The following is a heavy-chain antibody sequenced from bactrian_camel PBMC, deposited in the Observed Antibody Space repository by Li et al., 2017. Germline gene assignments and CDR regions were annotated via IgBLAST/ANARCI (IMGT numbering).Heavy chain of an antibody. CDR2: IFAADGST. Sequence: HVQLVESGGGSVQAGMSIRLSCETSGDGFSDVCMAWFREAPGKERKEVACIFAADGSTFYHDSVKGRFAISQDNAKSTLYLQMNSLKPEDTGMYYCAADYVCPWWYASDLEYNYWGQGTQVTVS. V-gene: IGHV3-3*01. J-gene: IGHJ4*01. CDR3: AADYVCPWWYASDLEYNY. CDR1: GDGFSDVC. D-gene: IGHD2*01.